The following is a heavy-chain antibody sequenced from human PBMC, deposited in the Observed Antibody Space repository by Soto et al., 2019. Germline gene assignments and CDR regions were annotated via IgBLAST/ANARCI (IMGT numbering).Heavy chain of an antibody. CDR1: GYTFTSYG. J-gene: IGHJ4*02. D-gene: IGHD3-10*01. CDR2: INAGNGNT. CDR3: ARDMGFGLSDY. V-gene: IGHV1-3*01. Sequence: GASVKVSCKASGYTFTSYGISWVRQAPGQRLEWMGWINAGNGNTKYSQKFQGRVTITRDTSASTAYMELSSLRSEDTAVYYCARDMGFGLSDYWGQGTLVTVSS.